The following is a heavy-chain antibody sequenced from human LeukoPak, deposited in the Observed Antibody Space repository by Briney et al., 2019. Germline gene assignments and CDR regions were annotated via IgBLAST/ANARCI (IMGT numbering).Heavy chain of an antibody. V-gene: IGHV3-66*01. CDR3: ARDGSNWFDP. D-gene: IGHD1-26*01. CDR2: IYSGGST. J-gene: IGHJ5*02. Sequence: QAGGSLRLSFAASGYTFSIAWMSWVRQAPGKGLEWVSVIYSGGSTYYADSVKGRFTISRDNSKNTLYLQMNSLRAEDTAVYYCARDGSNWFDPWGQGTLVTVSS. CDR1: GYTFSIAW.